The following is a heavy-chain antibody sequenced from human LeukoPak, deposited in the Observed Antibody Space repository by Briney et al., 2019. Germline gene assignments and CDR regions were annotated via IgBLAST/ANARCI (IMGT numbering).Heavy chain of an antibody. V-gene: IGHV3-30*02. D-gene: IGHD3-9*01. CDR3: AKGGYYDILTGPFDY. J-gene: IGHJ4*02. CDR1: GFTFSSYG. CDR2: IRYDGSNK. Sequence: GGSLRLSCAASGFTFSSYGMHWVRQAPGKGLEWVAFIRYDGSNKYYADSVKGRFTISRDNSKNTLYLQMNSLRAEDTAVYCCAKGGYYDILTGPFDYWGQGTLVTVSS.